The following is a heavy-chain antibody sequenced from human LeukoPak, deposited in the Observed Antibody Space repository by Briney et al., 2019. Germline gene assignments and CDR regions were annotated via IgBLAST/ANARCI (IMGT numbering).Heavy chain of an antibody. J-gene: IGHJ5*02. CDR1: GYTFTGYY. D-gene: IGHD6-13*01. V-gene: IGHV1-2*04. CDR2: INPNSGGT. CDR3: ARELRAAAGTFDP. Sequence: ASVKVSCKASGYTFTGYYMHWVRQAPGQGLEWMGWINPNSGGTNYAQKFQGWVTMTRDTSISTAYMELSRLRSDDTAVYYCARELRAAAGTFDPWGQGTLVTVSS.